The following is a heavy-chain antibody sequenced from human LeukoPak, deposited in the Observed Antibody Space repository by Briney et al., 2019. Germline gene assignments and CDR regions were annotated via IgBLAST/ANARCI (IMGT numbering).Heavy chain of an antibody. CDR2: IIPILGIA. CDR1: GGTFSSYT. Sequence: SVKVSCKASGGTFSSYTISWVRQAPGQGLEWMGRIIPILGIANYAQKFQGRVTITADKSTSTAYMELSSLRSGDTAVYYCARGGHYCSSTSCSDYWGQGTLVTVSS. V-gene: IGHV1-69*02. CDR3: ARGGHYCSSTSCSDY. D-gene: IGHD2-2*01. J-gene: IGHJ4*02.